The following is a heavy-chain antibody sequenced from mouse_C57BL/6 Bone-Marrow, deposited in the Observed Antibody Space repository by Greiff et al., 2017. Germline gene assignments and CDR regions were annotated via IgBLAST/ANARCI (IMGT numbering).Heavy chain of an antibody. Sequence: QVQLKQPGAELVKPGASVKLSCKASGYTFTSYWMHWVKQRPGQGLEWIGMIHPNSGSTNYNEKFKSKATLTVDKSSSTAYMQLSSLTSEDSAVYYCAAITTVVAEGFAYWGQGTLVTVSA. CDR1: GYTFTSYW. V-gene: IGHV1-64*01. J-gene: IGHJ3*01. CDR2: IHPNSGST. CDR3: AAITTVVAEGFAY. D-gene: IGHD1-1*01.